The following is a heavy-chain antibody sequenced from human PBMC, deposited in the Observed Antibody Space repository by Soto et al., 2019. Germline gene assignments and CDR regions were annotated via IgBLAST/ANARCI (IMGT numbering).Heavy chain of an antibody. CDR2: IIPISSTT. J-gene: IGHJ6*02. CDR1: GGNFITFA. Sequence: QVELVQSGAEVKKPGSSVKVSCKASGGNFITFAISWVRQAPGQGLEWMGEIIPISSTTKSAHKFQDTVRVSADGSSSSLPTELPSLTSEATASSFCAIKLGIDPFGSYGLDVWGQGTTVTGSS. V-gene: IGHV1-69*01. D-gene: IGHD7-27*01. CDR3: AIKLGIDPFGSYGLDV.